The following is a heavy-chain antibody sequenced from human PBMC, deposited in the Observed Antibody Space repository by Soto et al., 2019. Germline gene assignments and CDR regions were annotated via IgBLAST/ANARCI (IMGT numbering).Heavy chain of an antibody. CDR3: ARALFEVQNAFNV. CDR1: GYTFHNHY. CDR2: MNPSGGNT. V-gene: IGHV1-46*02. Sequence: ASVQVSCKASGYTFHNHYMHLVRQAPGPGLEWMGMMNPSGGNTTYAQELQGRVIMTRDTSTSIVYMEVTSLRSEDTAVYYCARALFEVQNAFNVWGQGTMVTVSS. D-gene: IGHD3-10*01. J-gene: IGHJ3*01.